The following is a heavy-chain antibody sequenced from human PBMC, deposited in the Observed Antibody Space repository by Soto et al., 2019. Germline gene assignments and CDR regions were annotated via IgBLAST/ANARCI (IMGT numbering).Heavy chain of an antibody. D-gene: IGHD6-19*01. CDR3: ARRSSGWYFDY. CDR2: ISYDGSNK. V-gene: IGHV3-30*03. CDR1: GFTFSSYG. J-gene: IGHJ4*02. Sequence: GGSLRLSCTASGFTFSSYGMYWVRQAPGKGLEWVAVISYDGSNKYYADSVKGRFTISRGNSKNTLYLQMNSLRAEDTAVYYCARRSSGWYFDYWGQGTLVTVSS.